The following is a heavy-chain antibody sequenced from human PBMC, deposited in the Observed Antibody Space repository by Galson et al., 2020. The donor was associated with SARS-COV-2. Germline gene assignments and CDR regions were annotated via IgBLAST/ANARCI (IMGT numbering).Heavy chain of an antibody. CDR2: IFYSGFT. J-gene: IGHJ4*02. CDR3: ASGLGGDY. V-gene: IGHV4-31*03. Sequence: SETLSLTCTVSGASVTSGGSYWSWIRQHPGKGLEWIGYIFYSGFTYYNPSLRSRVTMSLDTSENQFSLNLKSVTAADTAVYYCASGLGGDYWGQGTLVTVSS. D-gene: IGHD1-26*01. CDR1: GASVTSGGSY.